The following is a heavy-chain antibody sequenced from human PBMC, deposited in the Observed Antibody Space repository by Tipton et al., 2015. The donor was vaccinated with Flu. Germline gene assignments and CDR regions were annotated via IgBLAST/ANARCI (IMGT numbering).Heavy chain of an antibody. Sequence: TLSLTCAVYGGSFSNYNWHWIRQPPGKGLEWVGEIFHSESSNYNPSLKSRVTISLDTSKNQLSLKLSSVTAADTAVYYCARGALYGGLALDYWGQGILVSVSS. CDR3: ARGALYGGLALDY. CDR2: IFHSESS. V-gene: IGHV4-34*01. J-gene: IGHJ4*02. D-gene: IGHD3-10*01. CDR1: GGSFSNYN.